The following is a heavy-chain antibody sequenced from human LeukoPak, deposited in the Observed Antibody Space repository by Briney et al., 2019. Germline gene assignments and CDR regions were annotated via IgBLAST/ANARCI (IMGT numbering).Heavy chain of an antibody. CDR1: GFTFSSYE. J-gene: IGHJ3*02. Sequence: GGSLRLSCAASGFTFSSYEMHWVRQAPGKGVEGVSYISSSGSPIYYADSVKGRFTISRDNAKNSLYLQLNSLRAADTALYYCARDSSSWYNAFDIWGQGTMVTVSS. D-gene: IGHD6-13*01. CDR2: ISSSGSPI. CDR3: ARDSSSWYNAFDI. V-gene: IGHV3-48*03.